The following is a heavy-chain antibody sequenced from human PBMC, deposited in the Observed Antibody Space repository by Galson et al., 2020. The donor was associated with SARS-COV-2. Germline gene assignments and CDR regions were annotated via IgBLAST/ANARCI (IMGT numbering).Heavy chain of an antibody. CDR1: GFTFSSYG. J-gene: IGHJ6*02. D-gene: IGHD5-18*01. CDR3: ARDLGGYSYLGWIYCMDV. V-gene: IGHV3-33*01. CDR2: IWYDGSNK. Sequence: HSGGSLRLSCAASGFTFSSYGMHWVRKAPGKGLEWVAVIWYDGSNKYYADSVKGRFTISRDNSKNTLYRKMNSLRAEDTAVYYGARDLGGYSYLGWIYCMDVLGQGTTVTVFS.